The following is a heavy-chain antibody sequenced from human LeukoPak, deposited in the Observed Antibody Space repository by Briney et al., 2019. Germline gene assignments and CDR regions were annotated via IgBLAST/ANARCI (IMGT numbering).Heavy chain of an antibody. V-gene: IGHV4-59*01. J-gene: IGHJ4*02. CDR1: GGSISSYY. CDR2: IYYSGST. D-gene: IGHD3-10*01. Sequence: PSETLSLTCTVSGGSISSYYGSWIRQPPGKGRGWIWYIYYSGSTNYNPSLKSRVTLSVDTSKNPSSLQLSSVTAPDTAVYYCARPRYGSGSLDSWGQGTLVTVSS. CDR3: ARPRYGSGSLDS.